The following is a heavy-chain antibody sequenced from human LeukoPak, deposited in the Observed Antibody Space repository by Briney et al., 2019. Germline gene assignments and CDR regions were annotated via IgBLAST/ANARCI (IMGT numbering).Heavy chain of an antibody. V-gene: IGHV5-51*01. D-gene: IGHD2/OR15-2a*01. J-gene: IGHJ4*02. CDR1: GYSFTTYW. CDR2: IYPGDSDT. Sequence: GESLKISSKASGYSFTTYWITWVRQMPGKGLEWMGIIYPGDSDTRYSPSFQGQVTISADKSISNAYLQWSSLKASDTAMYYCARREVIFDYWGQGTLVTVSS. CDR3: ARREVIFDY.